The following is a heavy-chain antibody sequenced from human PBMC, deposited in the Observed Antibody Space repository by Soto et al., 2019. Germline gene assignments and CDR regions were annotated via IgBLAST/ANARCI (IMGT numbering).Heavy chain of an antibody. J-gene: IGHJ6*02. D-gene: IGHD5-18*01. Sequence: SETLSLTCAVSGGSISSSNWWSWVRQPPGKGLEWIGEIYHSGSTNYNPSLKSRVTISVDKSKNQFSLKLSSVTAADTAVYYCARDLADTAMVGYYGMDVWGQGTTVTVSS. V-gene: IGHV4-4*02. CDR3: ARDLADTAMVGYYGMDV. CDR1: GGSISSSNW. CDR2: IYHSGST.